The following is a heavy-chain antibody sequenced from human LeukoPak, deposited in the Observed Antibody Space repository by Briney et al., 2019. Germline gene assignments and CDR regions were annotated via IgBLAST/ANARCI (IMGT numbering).Heavy chain of an antibody. CDR3: GRQGYTASYYFVDY. CDR2: IYTTGTT. CDR1: AGSINSYY. J-gene: IGHJ4*02. D-gene: IGHD3-10*01. Sequence: PSETLSLTCTVSAGSINSYYCGWVRQPAGKGLEWIGRIYTTGTTNYSPSLKRRLTMSVDTSKNQFSLSLRSVTAADTAVYYCGRQGYTASYYFVDYWSQGTLVTVSS. V-gene: IGHV4-4*07.